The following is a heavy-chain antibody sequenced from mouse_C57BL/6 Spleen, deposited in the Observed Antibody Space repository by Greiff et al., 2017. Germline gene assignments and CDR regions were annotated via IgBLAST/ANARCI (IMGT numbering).Heavy chain of an antibody. CDR1: GYSFTGYY. CDR3: ARGGTTVYCDY. V-gene: IGHV1-42*01. CDR2: INPSSGGT. J-gene: IGHJ2*01. Sequence: EVQLQQSGPELVKPGASVKISCKASGYSFTGYYMNWVKHSPEKSLEWIGEINPSSGGTTYNQKFTAKATLTVDPSSSTAYMQLKCLTSEVSAVEYCARGGTTVYCDYWGQGTTLTVSS. D-gene: IGHD1-1*01.